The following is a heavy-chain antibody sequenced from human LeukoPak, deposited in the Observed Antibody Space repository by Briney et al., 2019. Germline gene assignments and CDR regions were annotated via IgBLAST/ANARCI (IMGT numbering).Heavy chain of an antibody. CDR2: IRYDGSNK. CDR3: AKEGFLEWLYPRWYFDY. J-gene: IGHJ4*02. CDR1: GFTFSSYG. D-gene: IGHD3-3*01. Sequence: GGSLRLSCAASGFTFSSYGMHWVRQAPGKGLEWVAFIRYDGSNKYYADSVKGRFTISRDNSKNTLYLQMNSLRAEDTAVYYCAKEGFLEWLYPRWYFDYWDQGTLVTVSS. V-gene: IGHV3-30*02.